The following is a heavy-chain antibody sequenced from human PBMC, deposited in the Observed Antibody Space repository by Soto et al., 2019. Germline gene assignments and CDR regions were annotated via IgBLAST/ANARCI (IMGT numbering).Heavy chain of an antibody. J-gene: IGHJ3*02. CDR2: ILVDGRT. CDR3: AKATATGGGAFDI. Sequence: GGSLRLSCVASGFTFSSSRMNWVRQAPGKGLEWVSTILVDGRTFYVDSVKGRFTISRDTSKNTVYPQMNSLTAGDTALYYCAKATATGGGAFDICGQGTMVTVSS. CDR1: GFTFSSSR. D-gene: IGHD2-8*02. V-gene: IGHV3-23*01.